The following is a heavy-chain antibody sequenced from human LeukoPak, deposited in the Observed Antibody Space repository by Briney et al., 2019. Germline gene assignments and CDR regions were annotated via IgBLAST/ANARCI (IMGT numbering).Heavy chain of an antibody. J-gene: IGHJ4*02. Sequence: GGSLRLSCAASGFTFDDYGMSWVRQAPGKGLVWVSGINWNGGSTGYADSVKGRFTISRDNAKNSLYLQMNSLRAEDTALYYCARASWSGYYKGEIDYWGQGTLVTVSS. CDR1: GFTFDDYG. CDR3: ARASWSGYYKGEIDY. V-gene: IGHV3-20*04. D-gene: IGHD3-3*01. CDR2: INWNGGST.